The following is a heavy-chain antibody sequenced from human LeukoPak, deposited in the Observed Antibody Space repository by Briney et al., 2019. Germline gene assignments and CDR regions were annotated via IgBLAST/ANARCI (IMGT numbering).Heavy chain of an antibody. J-gene: IGHJ4*02. CDR2: INHSGST. CDR1: GGSFSGYY. D-gene: IGHD5-12*01. V-gene: IGHV4-34*01. Sequence: SETLSLTCAVYGGSFSGYYWSWIRQPPGKGLEWLGEINHSGSTNYSPSLKGRITISVDTSKNQFCLKLSSVTAADTAVYYCARIASRGYSGYEQRWGQGTLVTVSS. CDR3: ARIASRGYSGYEQR.